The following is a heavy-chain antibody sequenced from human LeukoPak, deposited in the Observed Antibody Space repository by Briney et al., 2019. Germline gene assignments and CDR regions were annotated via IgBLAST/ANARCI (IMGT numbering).Heavy chain of an antibody. Sequence: ASVKVSCKASGYTFTSYYMHWVRQAPGQGLEWMGIINPSGGSTSYAQKFQGRVTMTRDMSTSTVYMELSSLRSEDTAVYYCARGIVVVAATQGNWFDPWGQGTLVTVSS. CDR3: ARGIVVVAATQGNWFDP. D-gene: IGHD2-15*01. CDR2: INPSGGST. J-gene: IGHJ5*02. V-gene: IGHV1-46*01. CDR1: GYTFTSYY.